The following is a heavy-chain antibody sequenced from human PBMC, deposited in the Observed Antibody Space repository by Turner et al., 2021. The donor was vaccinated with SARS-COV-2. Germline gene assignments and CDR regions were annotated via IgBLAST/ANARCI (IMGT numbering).Heavy chain of an antibody. J-gene: IGHJ4*02. CDR3: ARSSRGAGAGFDY. Sequence: QVQLQESGPGLVKPSETLSLTCTVSGGSITNYYWSWIRQPPGKGLEWIGYIFYTGNTNYSPSLKSRVTISVDTSKNQFSLKLSSVSAADTAVYYCARSSRGAGAGFDYWGQGTLVTVSS. D-gene: IGHD1-26*01. CDR2: IFYTGNT. V-gene: IGHV4-59*01. CDR1: GGSITNYY.